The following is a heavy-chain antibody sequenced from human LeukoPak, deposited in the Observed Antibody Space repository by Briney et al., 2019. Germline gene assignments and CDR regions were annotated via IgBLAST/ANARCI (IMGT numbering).Heavy chain of an antibody. J-gene: IGHJ6*03. V-gene: IGHV3-23*01. Sequence: GGSLRLSCAASGFTFSSYGMSWVRQAPGKGLEWVSAISGSGGSTYYADSVKGRFTISRDNSKNTLYLQMNSLRAEDTAVYYCANIAARRVYYYYMDVWGKGTTVTVPS. CDR2: ISGSGGST. CDR1: GFTFSSYG. CDR3: ANIAARRVYYYYMDV. D-gene: IGHD6-6*01.